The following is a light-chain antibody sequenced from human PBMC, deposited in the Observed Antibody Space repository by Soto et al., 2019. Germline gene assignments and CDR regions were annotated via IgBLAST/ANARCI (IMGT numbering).Light chain of an antibody. CDR1: QSISSW. J-gene: IGKJ1*01. Sequence: DIQMTQSPATLSASVGDRVTITCRASQSISSWLAWYQQKPGKVPKLLIDDASSLESGVPSRFSGSGSGPEFTLTISSLQPDDFAPYYCQQYNTYPWTFGQGTKVEIK. CDR2: DAS. CDR3: QQYNTYPWT. V-gene: IGKV1-5*01.